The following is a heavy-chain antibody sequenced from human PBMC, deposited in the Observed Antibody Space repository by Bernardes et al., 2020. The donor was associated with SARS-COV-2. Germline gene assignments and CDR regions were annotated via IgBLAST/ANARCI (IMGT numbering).Heavy chain of an antibody. J-gene: IGHJ4*02. CDR2: ISTGSTYI. Sequence: GGSLRLSCAASGFDFSLYNMNWVRQTPGKGLEWVSSISTGSTYIIDADSVKGRFTISRDNANNLLFLQMNNLRAEDTAVYYCAKEGETAWFFDYWGQGALVTVSS. CDR3: AKEGETAWFFDY. CDR1: GFDFSLYN. V-gene: IGHV3-21*06. D-gene: IGHD5-18*01.